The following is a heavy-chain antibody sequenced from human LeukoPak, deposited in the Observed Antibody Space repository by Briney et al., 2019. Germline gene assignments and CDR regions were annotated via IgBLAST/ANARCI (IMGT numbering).Heavy chain of an antibody. CDR2: IYPGDSDT. CDR3: ARHEIYGDYGY. V-gene: IGHV5-51*01. J-gene: IGHJ4*02. D-gene: IGHD4-17*01. Sequence: GESRQISCQGSGSPFTSYWIGWVRQLPGKGLDWMGIIYPGDSDTRYSPSFQGQVTTSADKSISTAYLQWSSLKASDTAMYYCARHEIYGDYGYWGQGTLVTVSS. CDR1: GSPFTSYW.